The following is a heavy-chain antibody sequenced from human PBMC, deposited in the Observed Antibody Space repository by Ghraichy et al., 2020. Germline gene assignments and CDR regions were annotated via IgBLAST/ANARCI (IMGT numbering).Heavy chain of an antibody. J-gene: IGHJ6*02. D-gene: IGHD5-12*01. CDR3: ARATITGGMDV. CDR1: GGSVRGYY. CDR2: IDYSGGT. Sequence: SETLSLTCGVYGGSVRGYYWTWIRQPPGKGLDYIGEIDYSGGTDHNPSLRSRVTMSVDTSRNHFSLKLSSLTAADTAVYYCARATITGGMDVWGQGTTVIVSS. V-gene: IGHV4-34*01.